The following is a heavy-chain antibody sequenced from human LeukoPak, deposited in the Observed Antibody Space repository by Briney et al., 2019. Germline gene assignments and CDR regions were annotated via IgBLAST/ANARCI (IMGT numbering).Heavy chain of an antibody. V-gene: IGHV4-34*01. CDR2: IDHSGST. CDR1: GGSLNGYY. D-gene: IGHD6-13*01. J-gene: IGHJ5*02. CDR3: ARYGMAAEGIWWFDP. Sequence: PSETLSLICAVYGGSLNGYYWSWIRQPPGKRLEWIGEIDHSGSTQYNPSLKSRVTISLDTSKKQFSLKLTSLTAADTAFYYCARYGMAAEGIWWFDPWGQGTLVTVSS.